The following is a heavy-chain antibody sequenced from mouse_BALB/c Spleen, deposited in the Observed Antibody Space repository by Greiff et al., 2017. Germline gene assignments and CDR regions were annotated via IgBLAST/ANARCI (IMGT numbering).Heavy chain of an antibody. Sequence: EVQLQQSGGGLVQPGGSLRLSCATFGFTFTDYYMSWVRQPPGKALEWLGFIRNKANGYTTEYSASVKGRFTISRDNSQSILYLQMNTLRAEDSATYYCARDRGYYYFDYWGQGTTLTVSS. J-gene: IGHJ2*01. CDR2: IRNKANGYTT. CDR1: GFTFTDYY. D-gene: IGHD2-3*01. CDR3: ARDRGYYYFDY. V-gene: IGHV7-3*02.